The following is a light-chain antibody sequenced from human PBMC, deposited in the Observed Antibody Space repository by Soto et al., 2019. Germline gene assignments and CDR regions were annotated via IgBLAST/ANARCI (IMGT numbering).Light chain of an antibody. CDR1: QSISSW. V-gene: IGKV1-5*03. Sequence: DIQMTQSPSTLSASVGDRVTITCRASQSISSWLAWYQQKPGKAPKLLIYKASTLESVVPSRFSGSGSATEFTLTISSLQPDDFATYYCQQYNDYPLTFGGGTNVEIK. CDR2: KAS. CDR3: QQYNDYPLT. J-gene: IGKJ4*01.